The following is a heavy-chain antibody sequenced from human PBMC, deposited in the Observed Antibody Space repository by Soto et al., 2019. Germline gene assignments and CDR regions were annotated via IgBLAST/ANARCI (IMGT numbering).Heavy chain of an antibody. CDR3: ARCGRDVYSSDWFGYWFDP. CDR1: GFTVSSYW. V-gene: IGHV3-7*01. CDR2: IKHDGSEK. J-gene: IGHJ5*02. Sequence: GGSLRLSCAASGFTVSSYWMSCGRQAPGEGLLWVANIKHDGSEKYYVDSVKGLFTISRDNPKNSLYLRMNRLRAENTDEYYYARCGRDVYSSDWFGYWFDPWGKRTLVTVSS. D-gene: IGHD6-19*01.